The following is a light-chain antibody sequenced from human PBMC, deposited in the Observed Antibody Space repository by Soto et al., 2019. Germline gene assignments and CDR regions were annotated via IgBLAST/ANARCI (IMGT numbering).Light chain of an antibody. Sequence: EIVLTQSPATLSLSPGERDTLSCRASQSVSSYLAWYQQKPGQAPRLLIYDASNRATGIPARFSGSGSGTDFTLTISSLEPEDFAVYYCQQRSNWLTFGGGT. V-gene: IGKV3-11*01. CDR3: QQRSNWLT. CDR1: QSVSSY. J-gene: IGKJ4*01. CDR2: DAS.